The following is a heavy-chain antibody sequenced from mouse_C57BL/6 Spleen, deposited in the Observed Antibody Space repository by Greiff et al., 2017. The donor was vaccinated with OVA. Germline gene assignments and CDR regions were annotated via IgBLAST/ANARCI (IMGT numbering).Heavy chain of an antibody. CDR3: ARHEIYSNYAYWYFDV. J-gene: IGHJ1*03. V-gene: IGHV1-81*01. Sequence: QVQLKQSGAELARPGASVKLSCKASGYTFTSYGISWVKQRTGQGLEWIGEIYPRSGNTYYNEKFKGKATLTADKSSSTAYMELRSLTSEDSAVYFCARHEIYSNYAYWYFDVWGTGTTVTVSS. CDR2: IYPRSGNT. CDR1: GYTFTSYG. D-gene: IGHD2-5*01.